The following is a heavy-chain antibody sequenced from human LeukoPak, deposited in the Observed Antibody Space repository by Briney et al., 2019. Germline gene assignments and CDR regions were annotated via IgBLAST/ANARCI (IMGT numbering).Heavy chain of an antibody. CDR2: IRYDGSNK. Sequence: PGGSLRLPCAASGFTFSSYGMHWVRQAPGKGLEWVAFIRYDGSNKYYADSVKGRFTISRDNSKNTLYLQMNSLRAEDTAVYYCARVELMTTVTENWFDPWGQGTLVTVSS. J-gene: IGHJ5*02. V-gene: IGHV3-30*02. CDR1: GFTFSSYG. CDR3: ARVELMTTVTENWFDP. D-gene: IGHD4-11*01.